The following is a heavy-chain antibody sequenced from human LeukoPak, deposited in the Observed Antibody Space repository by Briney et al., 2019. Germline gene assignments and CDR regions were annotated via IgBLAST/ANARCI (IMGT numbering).Heavy chain of an antibody. CDR1: SSSISSVNY. J-gene: IGHJ4*02. D-gene: IGHD2-15*01. CDR3: LGGPLRTAPAY. V-gene: IGHV4-38-2*02. CDR2: ISHTGTT. Sequence: ASETLSLTCTVSSSSISSVNYWGWIRQPPGKGLEWIGFISHTGTTYYNPSLKSRVTISVDTSKNQFSLKVTSVTASDTALYFCLGGPLRTAPAYWGQGTLVTVSS.